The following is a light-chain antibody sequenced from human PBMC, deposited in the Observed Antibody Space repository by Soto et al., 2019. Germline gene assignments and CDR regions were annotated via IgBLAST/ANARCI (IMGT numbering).Light chain of an antibody. Sequence: EIVMTQSPGTLSVSPGERATLSCRASQSVNTNLAWYQQRPGQPPRLLIYGASARSTGIPARFSGSGSGTEFTLTISSLQSEDFAVYYCQQYKKWPPGITFGQGTRLEIK. V-gene: IGKV3-15*01. CDR2: GAS. CDR1: QSVNTN. J-gene: IGKJ5*01. CDR3: QQYKKWPPGIT.